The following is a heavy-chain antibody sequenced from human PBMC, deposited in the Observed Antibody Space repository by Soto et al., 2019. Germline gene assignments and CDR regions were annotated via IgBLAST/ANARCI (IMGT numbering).Heavy chain of an antibody. Sequence: GGSLRLSCAASGFTFSSYEMNWVRQAPGKGLEWVSYISSSGSTIYYADSVKGRFTISRDNAKNSLYLQMNSLRAEDTAVYYCASSCSSTSCYTSLYYYYGMDVWGQGTTVTVSS. J-gene: IGHJ6*02. CDR2: ISSSGSTI. CDR3: ASSCSSTSCYTSLYYYYGMDV. V-gene: IGHV3-48*03. CDR1: GFTFSSYE. D-gene: IGHD2-2*02.